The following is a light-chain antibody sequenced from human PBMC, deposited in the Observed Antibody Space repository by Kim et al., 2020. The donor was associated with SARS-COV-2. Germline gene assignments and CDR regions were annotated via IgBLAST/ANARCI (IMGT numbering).Light chain of an antibody. CDR2: YDR. Sequence: PGKTARITCEGDNIGTSSLRWYRRKAGQAPVLVIHYDRDRPSGIPERFSGSKSGDTATLAISRVEAGDEADYYCQVWDSTTDHAVFGGGTQLTVL. CDR1: NIGTSS. CDR3: QVWDSTTDHAV. V-gene: IGLV3-21*04. J-gene: IGLJ2*01.